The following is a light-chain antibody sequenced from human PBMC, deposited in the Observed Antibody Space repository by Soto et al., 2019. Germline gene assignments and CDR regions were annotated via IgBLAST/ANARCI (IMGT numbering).Light chain of an antibody. V-gene: IGKV3-11*01. CDR3: QQRSNWPYT. J-gene: IGKJ2*01. CDR2: DTS. Sequence: EIVLTQSPVTLSLSPGQRATLSCRASQTVSNYIFWYQQKPGRPPRLLIYDTSNRAPSIPVRFSGSASGTDFSLTSSGLEPEDSAVYYCQQRSNWPYTFGQGTNLEI. CDR1: QTVSNY.